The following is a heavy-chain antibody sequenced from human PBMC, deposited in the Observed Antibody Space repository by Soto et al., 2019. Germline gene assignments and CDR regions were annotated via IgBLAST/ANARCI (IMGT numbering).Heavy chain of an antibody. D-gene: IGHD3-22*01. CDR2: ISGSGGST. V-gene: IGHV3-23*01. J-gene: IGHJ3*02. CDR1: GFTFSSYA. CDR3: AKDVIVVVITTLDDAFDI. Sequence: GGSLRLSCAASGFTFSSYAMSWVRQAPGKGLEWVSAISGSGGSTYYADSVKGRFTISRDNSKNTLYLQMNSLRAEDTAVYYCAKDVIVVVITTLDDAFDIWGQGTMVTVSS.